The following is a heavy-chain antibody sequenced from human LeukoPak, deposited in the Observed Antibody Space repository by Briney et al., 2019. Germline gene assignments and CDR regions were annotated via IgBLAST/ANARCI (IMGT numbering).Heavy chain of an antibody. Sequence: ASVKVSCKASGYTFTGYYMHWVRQAPGQGLEWMGWINPNSGGTNYAQKFQGRVTMTRDTSISTAYMELSRLRSGDTAVYYCAREPIHFTGPFDYWGQGTLVTVSS. CDR3: AREPIHFTGPFDY. V-gene: IGHV1-2*02. D-gene: IGHD3-10*01. CDR2: INPNSGGT. CDR1: GYTFTGYY. J-gene: IGHJ4*02.